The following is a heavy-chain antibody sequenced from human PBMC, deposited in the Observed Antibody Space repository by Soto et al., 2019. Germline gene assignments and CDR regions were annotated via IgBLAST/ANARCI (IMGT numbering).Heavy chain of an antibody. CDR3: ARGCTNGVCYTGREAFDI. V-gene: IGHV4-4*02. CDR2: IYHSGST. CDR1: GGSISGSNG. D-gene: IGHD2-8*01. J-gene: IGHJ3*02. Sequence: PSETLSLTCTVSGGSISGSNGWSWVRQPPGKGLEWIGEIYHSGSTNYNPSLKSRVTISVDKSKNQFSLKLSSVTAADTAVYYCARGCTNGVCYTGREAFDIWGQGTMVTVSS.